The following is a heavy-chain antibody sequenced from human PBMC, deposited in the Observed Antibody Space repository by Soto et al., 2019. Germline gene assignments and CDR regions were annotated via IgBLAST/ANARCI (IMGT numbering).Heavy chain of an antibody. V-gene: IGHV1-69*13. CDR1: GGTFSSYA. CDR2: IIPIFGTA. J-gene: IGHJ6*02. D-gene: IGHD6-25*01. Sequence: SVKVSCKASGGTFSSYAISWVRQAPGQGLEWMGGIIPIFGTANYAQKFQGRVTITADESTSTAYMELSSLRSEDTAVYYCARDQRPNYGMDVWGQGTTVTVSS. CDR3: ARDQRPNYGMDV.